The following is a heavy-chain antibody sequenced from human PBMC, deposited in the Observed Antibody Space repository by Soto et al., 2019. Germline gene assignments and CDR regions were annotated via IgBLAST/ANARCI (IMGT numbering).Heavy chain of an antibody. J-gene: IGHJ3*02. CDR1: GFTFSSYA. V-gene: IGHV3-64D*06. CDR2: ISSNGGST. D-gene: IGHD6-13*01. CDR3: VKGRPRIAAAGTDAFDI. Sequence: GSLRLSCSASGFTFSSYAMHWVRQAPGKGLEYVSAISSNGGSTYYADSVKVRFTISRDNSKNTLYLQMSSLRAEDTAVYYCVKGRPRIAAAGTDAFDIWGQGTMVTVSS.